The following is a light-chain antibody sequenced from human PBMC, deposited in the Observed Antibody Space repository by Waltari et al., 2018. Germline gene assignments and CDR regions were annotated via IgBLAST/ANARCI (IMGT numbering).Light chain of an antibody. CDR3: QQSYSTPWT. CDR1: QSISSY. CDR2: AAS. J-gene: IGKJ1*01. Sequence: DIQMTQSPSSLSASVGDRVTITCRASQSISSYLNWYQQKPGKAPKLLIYAASRLQSGVPSRFSGSGSGTDFTLTINSLQPEDFATYYCQQSYSTPWTFGQGTKVEIK. V-gene: IGKV1-39*01.